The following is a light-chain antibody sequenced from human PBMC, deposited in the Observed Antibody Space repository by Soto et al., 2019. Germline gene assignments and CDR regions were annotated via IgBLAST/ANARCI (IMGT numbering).Light chain of an antibody. J-gene: IGKJ1*01. CDR3: QHYNSYSEA. CDR1: QSLTNSF. V-gene: IGKV3-20*01. CDR2: DTS. Sequence: EIVLSPSPRTLSLSPGERAPLSCQASQSLTNSFIAWYQQKPGQAPRLLIYDTSSRATGIPDRFSGSGSGTDFTLTISSLQPDDFATYYCQHYNSYSEAFGQGTKWIS.